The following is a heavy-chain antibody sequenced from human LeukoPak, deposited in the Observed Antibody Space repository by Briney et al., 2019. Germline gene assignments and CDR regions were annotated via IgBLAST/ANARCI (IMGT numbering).Heavy chain of an antibody. Sequence: GGSLRLSCAASGFTFSDYSMNGVRQAPGKGLERISYISGRSSTIYYADSVKGRFTISRDNAKTSLYLQMNSLRDVDTAVYYCARVFAGYFHGMDVWGQGTTVTVSS. V-gene: IGHV3-48*02. CDR3: ARVFAGYFHGMDV. CDR1: GFTFSDYS. CDR2: ISGRSSTI. J-gene: IGHJ6*02.